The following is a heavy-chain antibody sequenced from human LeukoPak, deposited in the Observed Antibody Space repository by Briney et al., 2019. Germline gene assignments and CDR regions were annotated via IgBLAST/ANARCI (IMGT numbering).Heavy chain of an antibody. CDR1: GFTFSGYW. J-gene: IGHJ3*01. CDR2: IKGDESKK. V-gene: IGHV3-7*01. Sequence: HTGGSLRLSCAASGFTFSGYWMTWVRQAPGKRLEWVANIKGDESKKYYVDSVKGRFTISRDNAKNSLYLQMNSLRAEDTAVYYCARDSNPRGGYDAFDFWGQGTLVTVSS. CDR3: ARDSNPRGGYDAFDF. D-gene: IGHD3-10*01.